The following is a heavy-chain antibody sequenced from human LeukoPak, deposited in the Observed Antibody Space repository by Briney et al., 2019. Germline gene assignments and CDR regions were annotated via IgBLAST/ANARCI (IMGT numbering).Heavy chain of an antibody. V-gene: IGHV3-11*04. CDR2: ISSRGSII. CDR3: ARDTSPIVVVPAAMAFDY. Sequence: GGSLRLSCAASGFTFSDYYMNWIRQAPGKGLEWVSSISSRGSIIYYTDSVKGRFTISRDNGKNSLYLQMNSLRAEDTAVYYCARDTSPIVVVPAAMAFDYWGQGTLVTVSS. D-gene: IGHD2-2*01. CDR1: GFTFSDYY. J-gene: IGHJ4*02.